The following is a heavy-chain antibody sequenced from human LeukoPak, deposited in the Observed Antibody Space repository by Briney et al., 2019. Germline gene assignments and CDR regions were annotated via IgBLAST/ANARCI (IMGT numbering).Heavy chain of an antibody. D-gene: IGHD4-17*01. V-gene: IGHV1-3*01. CDR1: GYTFTSYA. Sequence: ASVKVSCKASGYTFTSYAMHWVRQAPGQRLEWMGWINAGNGNTKYSQKFQGRVTITRDTSASTAYMKLSSLRSEDTAVYYCAMDNYGDYASRWFDPWGQGTLVTVSS. CDR2: INAGNGNT. J-gene: IGHJ5*02. CDR3: AMDNYGDYASRWFDP.